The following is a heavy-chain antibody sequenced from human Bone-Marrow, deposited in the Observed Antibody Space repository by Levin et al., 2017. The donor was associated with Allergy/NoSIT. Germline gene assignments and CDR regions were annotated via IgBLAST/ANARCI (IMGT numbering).Heavy chain of an antibody. D-gene: IGHD3-10*01. CDR2: FDPEDGET. J-gene: IGHJ4*02. V-gene: IGHV1-24*01. CDR1: GYTLTELS. Sequence: GESLKISCKVSGYTLTELSMHWVRQAPGKGLEWMGGFDPEDGETIYAQKFQGRVTMTEDTSTDTAYMELSSLRSEDTAVYYCATLDYYGSGSARANDYWGQGTLVTVSS. CDR3: ATLDYYGSGSARANDY.